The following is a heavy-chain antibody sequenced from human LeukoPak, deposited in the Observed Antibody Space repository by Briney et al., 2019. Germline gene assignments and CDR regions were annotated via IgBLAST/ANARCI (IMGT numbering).Heavy chain of an antibody. CDR3: ARTVDTAMVDAFDI. Sequence: PSETLSLTCTVSGYSISSGYYWGWIRQPPGKGLEWIGSIYHSGSTYYNPSLKSRVTISVDTSKNQFSLKLSSVTAADTAVYYCARTVDTAMVDAFDIWGQGTMVTVSS. V-gene: IGHV4-38-2*02. J-gene: IGHJ3*02. D-gene: IGHD5-18*01. CDR2: IYHSGST. CDR1: GYSISSGYY.